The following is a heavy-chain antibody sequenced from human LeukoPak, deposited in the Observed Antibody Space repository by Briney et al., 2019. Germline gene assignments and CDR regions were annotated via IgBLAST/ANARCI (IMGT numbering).Heavy chain of an antibody. D-gene: IGHD6-19*01. CDR3: TGGGNISGWLFDY. J-gene: IGHJ4*02. CDR2: IKRDGSEK. Sequence: AGSLRLSCAASGVTFNSYWMTWIRQAPGKGLEWVASIKRDGSEKYYVDSVNGRFTISRDSAKDSLFLQMTRLRGCDTAVYYCTGGGNISGWLFDYWGQGTLVTVSS. CDR1: GVTFNSYW. V-gene: IGHV3-7*05.